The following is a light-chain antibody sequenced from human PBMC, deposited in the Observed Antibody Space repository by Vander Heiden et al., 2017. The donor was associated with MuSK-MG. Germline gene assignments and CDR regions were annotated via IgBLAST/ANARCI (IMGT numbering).Light chain of an antibody. CDR3: QQSYSTPPT. CDR2: AAS. CDR1: QSISSY. V-gene: IGKV1-39*01. Sequence: DIQMTQSPSSLSASVGDRVTITCRASQSISSYLNWYQQKPGKAPKLLIYAASSLQSGGPSRFSGSGSGTDFTLTSSSLQPEDFATYYWQQSYSTPPTFGGGTKVEIK. J-gene: IGKJ4*01.